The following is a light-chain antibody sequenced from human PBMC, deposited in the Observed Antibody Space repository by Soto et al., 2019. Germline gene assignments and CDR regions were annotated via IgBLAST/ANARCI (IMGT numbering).Light chain of an antibody. CDR3: QQSYSSLWT. CDR2: AAS. J-gene: IGKJ1*01. Sequence: DIQMTQSPSSLSASVGDRVTITCRASQNIGVYLNWYQKKPGKAPKLLIHAASSLHSGVPSTFSGSGSGTDFALTISSLQRGDFATYYCQQSYSSLWTFGQGTKVDIK. V-gene: IGKV1-39*01. CDR1: QNIGVY.